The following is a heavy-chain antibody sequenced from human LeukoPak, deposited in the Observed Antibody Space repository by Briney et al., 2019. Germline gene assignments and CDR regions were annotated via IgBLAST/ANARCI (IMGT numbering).Heavy chain of an antibody. CDR2: ISSSSSYI. V-gene: IGHV3-21*01. CDR1: GFTFINYS. J-gene: IGHJ3*02. Sequence: GGSLRLSCAASGFTFINYSMNWVRQAPGKGLEWVSSISSSSSYIYDADSVKGRFTISRDTAKNSLYLQMNSLRAEDTAVYYCARSSKDDAFDIWGQGTMVTVSS. CDR3: ARSSKDDAFDI.